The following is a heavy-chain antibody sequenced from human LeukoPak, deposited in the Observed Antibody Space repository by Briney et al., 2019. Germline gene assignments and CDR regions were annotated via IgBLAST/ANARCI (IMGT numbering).Heavy chain of an antibody. D-gene: IGHD5-18*01. Sequence: GGSLRLSCAASGFTFSNYWMHWVRQAPGKGLVWVSRINSDGSTTTYADSVKGRFTISRDNAKNTLYLQMNSLSAEDTAVYYCVRGGSYSYGPFDYWGQGTLSTVSS. CDR2: INSDGSTT. CDR1: GFTFSNYW. CDR3: VRGGSYSYGPFDY. V-gene: IGHV3-74*01. J-gene: IGHJ4*02.